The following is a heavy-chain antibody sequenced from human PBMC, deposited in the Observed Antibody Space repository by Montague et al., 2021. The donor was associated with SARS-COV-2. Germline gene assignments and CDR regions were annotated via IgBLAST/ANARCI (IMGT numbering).Heavy chain of an antibody. CDR3: ARETGTTVSLDY. CDR2: IDWDDDK. V-gene: IGHV2-70*11. J-gene: IGHJ4*02. D-gene: IGHD1-7*01. CDR1: GFSLSTSGMC. Sequence: PALVKPTQTLTLTCTFSGFSLSTSGMCVSWIRQPPGKALEWLARIDWDDDKYYSTSLKTRLTISKDTSKNQVVLTTTNMDPVDTATYYCARETGTTVSLDYWGQGTLVTVPS.